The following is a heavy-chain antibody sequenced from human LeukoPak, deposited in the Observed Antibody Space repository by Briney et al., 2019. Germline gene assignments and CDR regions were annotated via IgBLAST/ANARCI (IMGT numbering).Heavy chain of an antibody. Sequence: SETLSLTCTVSGGSISSYYWNWIRQAPGEAVEWIGNVYYSGSTNYNPSLKSRVTISVDTSKNQFSLKLSSVTAADTAVYYCARQTPSAYTKLWFEDTTYYFDYWGQGTLVTVSS. CDR2: VYYSGST. D-gene: IGHD3-10*01. J-gene: IGHJ4*02. CDR3: ARQTPSAYTKLWFEDTTYYFDY. V-gene: IGHV4-59*08. CDR1: GGSISSYY.